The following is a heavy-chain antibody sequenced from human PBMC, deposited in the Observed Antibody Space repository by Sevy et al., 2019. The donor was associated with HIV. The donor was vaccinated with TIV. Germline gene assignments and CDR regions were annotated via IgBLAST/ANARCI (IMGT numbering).Heavy chain of an antibody. CDR2: FYHSWSN. J-gene: IGHJ5*02. V-gene: IGHV4-59*12. CDR1: GASITDYY. Sequence: SETLSLTCTVSGASITDYYWSWVRQPPGKGLEWIGNFYHSWSNNYNPSLKSRITMSVDTSKNHFSLRLTSVTAADTAVYYSARDHLSQGLDPWGQGTLVTVSS. CDR3: ARDHLSQGLDP. D-gene: IGHD3-3*02.